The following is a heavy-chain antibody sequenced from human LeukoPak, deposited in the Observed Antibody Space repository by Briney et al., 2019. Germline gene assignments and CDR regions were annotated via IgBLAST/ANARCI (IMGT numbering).Heavy chain of an antibody. D-gene: IGHD3-22*01. Sequence: GGSLRLSCAASGFIFSTYGMHWVRQAPGKGLEWVAFIRSDGSDKSYAGSVMGRFTISRDNSKNTLYLQMNTLRAEDTAVYYYVKHDSSSDYWGQGTLVTVSS. CDR2: IRSDGSDK. CDR1: GFIFSTYG. CDR3: VKHDSSSDY. V-gene: IGHV3-30*02. J-gene: IGHJ4*02.